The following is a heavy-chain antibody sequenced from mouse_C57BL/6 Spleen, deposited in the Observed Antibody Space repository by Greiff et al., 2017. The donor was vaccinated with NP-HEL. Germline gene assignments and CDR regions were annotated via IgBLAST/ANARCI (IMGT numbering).Heavy chain of an antibody. J-gene: IGHJ4*01. CDR3: ARHEGYAMDY. Sequence: QVQLKESGAELARPGASVKMSCKASGYTFTSYTMHWVKQRPGQGLEWIGYINPSSGYTKYNQKFKDKATLTADKSSSTAYMQLSSLTSEDSAVYYCARHEGYAMDYWGQGTSVTVSS. CDR2: INPSSGYT. V-gene: IGHV1-4*01. CDR1: GYTFTSYT.